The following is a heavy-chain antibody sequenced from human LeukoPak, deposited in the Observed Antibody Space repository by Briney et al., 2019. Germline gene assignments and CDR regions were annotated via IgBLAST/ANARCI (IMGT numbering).Heavy chain of an antibody. CDR2: VSGYNGNT. CDR1: GYTFSRHG. Sequence: ASVKVSCKTSGYTFSRHGITWVRQAPGQGLEWMGWVSGYNGNTNYAQNVQGRVTMTTDTSTNTAYMELRSLRSDDTAVYYCAKDGGWYRDPDYWGQGTLVTVSS. CDR3: AKDGGWYRDPDY. V-gene: IGHV1-18*01. J-gene: IGHJ4*02. D-gene: IGHD6-19*01.